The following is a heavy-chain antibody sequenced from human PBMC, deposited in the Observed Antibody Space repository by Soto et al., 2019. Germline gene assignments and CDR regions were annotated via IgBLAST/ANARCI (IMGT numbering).Heavy chain of an antibody. CDR2: INPNNGAT. D-gene: IGHD1-1*01. CDR3: ASHDPGARFYP. Sequence: QVQLVQSGAEVKKPGASVKVSCKAPRYIFTAYFMHWVRQAPGQGLEWMGWINPNNGATHYGLSFQGRATMTRYTTITTAYMELSSLRPDDTAVHYCASHDPGARFYPWGQGTLVIVSS. J-gene: IGHJ5*02. CDR1: RYIFTAYF. V-gene: IGHV1-2*02.